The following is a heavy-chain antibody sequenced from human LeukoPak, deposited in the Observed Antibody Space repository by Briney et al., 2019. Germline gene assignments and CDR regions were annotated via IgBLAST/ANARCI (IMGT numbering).Heavy chain of an antibody. D-gene: IGHD5-24*01. V-gene: IGHV1-8*01. CDR2: MNPNSGNT. Sequence: ASVKVSCKASGYTFTSYDINWVRQATGQGLEWMGWMNPNSGNTGYAQRFQGRVTMTRNTSISTAYMELSSLRSEDTAVYYCARMGRWLQLGYYYYYGMDVWGQGTTVTVSS. CDR1: GYTFTSYD. CDR3: ARMGRWLQLGYYYYYGMDV. J-gene: IGHJ6*02.